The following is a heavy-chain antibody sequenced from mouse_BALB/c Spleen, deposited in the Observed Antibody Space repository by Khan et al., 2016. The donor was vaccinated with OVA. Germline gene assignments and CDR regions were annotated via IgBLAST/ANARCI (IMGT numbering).Heavy chain of an antibody. Sequence: QVQLKESGPGLAAPSQSLSITCTISGFSLTTYGVHWVRQPPGKGLEWLVVIWSDGTTNYNSALKSRLTITKDNYQSQVFLKMNSLQTDDTAIYVCARQPYYHYNIMDYWGQGTSVTVSS. CDR1: GFSLTTYG. D-gene: IGHD2-10*01. V-gene: IGHV2-6-1*01. J-gene: IGHJ4*01. CDR2: IWSDGTT. CDR3: ARQPYYHYNIMDY.